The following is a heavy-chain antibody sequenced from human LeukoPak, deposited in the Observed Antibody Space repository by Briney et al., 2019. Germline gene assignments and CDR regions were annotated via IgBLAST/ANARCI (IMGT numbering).Heavy chain of an antibody. CDR2: MTASSVTF. Sequence: GSLRLSCEVSGFTFSSYAMNWVRQVPGRGLEWIAYMTASSVTFYYADSVGGRFTISRDNAKNSLFLQMDSLTVEDTAVYYCARSLTGYDPLSAFWGHGTLVTVSS. J-gene: IGHJ4*01. CDR1: GFTFSSYA. D-gene: IGHD3-9*01. V-gene: IGHV3-48*03. CDR3: ARSLTGYDPLSAF.